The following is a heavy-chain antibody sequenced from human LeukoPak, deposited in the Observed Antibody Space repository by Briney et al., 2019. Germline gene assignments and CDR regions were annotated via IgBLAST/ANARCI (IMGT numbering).Heavy chain of an antibody. CDR3: AKSENTMVRPPTNWFDP. V-gene: IGHV3-23*01. Sequence: QPGGSLRLSCAASGFTFSSYAMSWVRQAPGKGLEWVSAISGSGGSTYYGDSVKGRFTISRDNSKNTLHLQMNSLRAEDTAVYYCAKSENTMVRPPTNWFDPCGQGTLVTVSS. J-gene: IGHJ5*02. CDR2: ISGSGGST. D-gene: IGHD3-10*01. CDR1: GFTFSSYA.